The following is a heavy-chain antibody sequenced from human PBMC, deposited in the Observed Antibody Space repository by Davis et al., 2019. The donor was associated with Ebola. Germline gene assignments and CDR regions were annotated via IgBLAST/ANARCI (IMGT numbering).Heavy chain of an antibody. CDR3: ARARVPSAVPPIVGYFDS. D-gene: IGHD2-2*02. CDR2: IIPMFRSP. J-gene: IGHJ4*02. V-gene: IGHV1-69*13. CDR1: GDTFNSFA. Sequence: SVKVSCKASGDTFNSFAVTWVRQAPGHGLEWMGGIIPMFRSPKYAQKFQGRVTVSADESTSTAYMELRSLRSEDTALYYCARARVPSAVPPIVGYFDSWAQGTLVTVSS.